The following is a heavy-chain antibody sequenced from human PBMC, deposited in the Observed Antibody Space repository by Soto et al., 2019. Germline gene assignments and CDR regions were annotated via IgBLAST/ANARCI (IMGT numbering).Heavy chain of an antibody. CDR2: INIDGTNT. CDR1: GFTFSRYW. V-gene: IGHV3-74*01. D-gene: IGHD3-16*01. Sequence: EVQLVESGGGLVQPGGSLRLSCAVSGFTFSRYWMHWFRQDPGNGLVWVSSINIDGTNTHYADSVRGRFTVSRDNAKSTVYLQMISLRSDDTAVYYCAKDLLWGQSDYWGQGTLVVVSS. J-gene: IGHJ4*02. CDR3: AKDLLWGQSDY.